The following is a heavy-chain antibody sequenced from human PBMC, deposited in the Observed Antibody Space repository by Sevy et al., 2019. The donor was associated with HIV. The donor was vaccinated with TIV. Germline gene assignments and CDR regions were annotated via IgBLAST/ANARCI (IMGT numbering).Heavy chain of an antibody. CDR3: TRELWPGDY. CDR1: GFSFSDYY. V-gene: IGHV3-7*01. J-gene: IGHJ4*02. CDR2: IYQDGSQE. D-gene: IGHD2-21*01. Sequence: GGSLRLSCAASGFSFSDYYMGWVRQAPGKGLEWVANIYQDGSQENYVDSVKGRFTISRDNAKNSVYLQMNSLRVDDTGIYYCTRELWPGDYWGQETLVTVSS.